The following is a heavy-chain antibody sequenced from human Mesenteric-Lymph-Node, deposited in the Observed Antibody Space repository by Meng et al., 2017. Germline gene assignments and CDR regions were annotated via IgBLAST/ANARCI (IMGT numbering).Heavy chain of an antibody. CDR2: IYYSGST. D-gene: IGHD3-22*01. CDR1: GGSISSSDYY. V-gene: IGHV4-39*01. Sequence: QPQLQESGPGLVKPSWTLSLTCTVSGGSISSSDYYWGWIRQPPGKGLEWIGSIYYSGSTYHNPSLKSRVTISVDTSKNQFSLKLSSVTAADTAVYYCARCGLYYYDTAGYFPDYWGQGTLVTVSS. J-gene: IGHJ4*02. CDR3: ARCGLYYYDTAGYFPDY.